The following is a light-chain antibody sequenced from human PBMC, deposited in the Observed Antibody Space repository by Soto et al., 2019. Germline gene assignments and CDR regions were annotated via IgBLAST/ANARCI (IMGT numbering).Light chain of an antibody. J-gene: IGKJ1*01. Sequence: IVLAQSPGTLSLSPGNRATLSCRASQSVSSNYLAWYQQRPGQAPRLLIFGASSRATGIPDRFNGSGSGTYFTLTIRRLETEDFAMYYCQQYRNSLWTFGQGTKVEIK. CDR1: QSVSSNY. V-gene: IGKV3-20*01. CDR3: QQYRNSLWT. CDR2: GAS.